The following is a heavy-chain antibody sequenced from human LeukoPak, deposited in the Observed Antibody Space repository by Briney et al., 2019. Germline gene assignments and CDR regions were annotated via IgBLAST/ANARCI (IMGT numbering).Heavy chain of an antibody. Sequence: SETLSLTCTVSGGSISSYYWSWIRQPPGKGLEWIGYMHHSRSTNYNPSLKSRLTISTDTSKNQFSLKLSSVTAADTAVYYCARGGPDIAMATTIDYWGQGTLVTVCS. CDR1: GGSISSYY. CDR3: ARGGPDIAMATTIDY. J-gene: IGHJ4*02. D-gene: IGHD5-24*01. V-gene: IGHV4-59*01. CDR2: MHHSRST.